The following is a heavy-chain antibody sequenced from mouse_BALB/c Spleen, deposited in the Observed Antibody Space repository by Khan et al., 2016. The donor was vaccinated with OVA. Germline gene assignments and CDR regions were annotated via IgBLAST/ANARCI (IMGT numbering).Heavy chain of an antibody. V-gene: IGHV1-77*01. Sequence: QVQLQQSGPELMKPGASVNISCKASGYTFTDYVINWVKQRTGQGLEWIGEIYPGSGTTYYNEKFKGKATLTADKSSNTAYMQLSSLTSEDSAVYFCAKNYASWCAYWGQGTLVTVSA. CDR3: AKNYASWCAY. J-gene: IGHJ3*01. D-gene: IGHD1-1*02. CDR1: GYTFTDYV. CDR2: IYPGSGTT.